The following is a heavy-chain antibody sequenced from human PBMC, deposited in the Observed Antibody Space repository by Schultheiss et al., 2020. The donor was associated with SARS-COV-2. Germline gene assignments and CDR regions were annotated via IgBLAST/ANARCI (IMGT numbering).Heavy chain of an antibody. J-gene: IGHJ4*02. CDR3: ARGGSYHGGY. V-gene: IGHV3-74*01. Sequence: GGSLRLSCAASGFTFSNAWMSWVRQAPGKGLVWVSRINSDGSSTSYADSVKGRFTISRDNAKNTLYLQMNSLRAEDTAVYYCARGGSYHGGYWGQGTLVTVSS. CDR2: INSDGSST. CDR1: GFTFSNAW. D-gene: IGHD1-26*01.